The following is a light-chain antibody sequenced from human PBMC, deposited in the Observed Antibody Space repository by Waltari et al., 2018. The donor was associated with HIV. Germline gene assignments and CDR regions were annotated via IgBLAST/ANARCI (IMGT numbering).Light chain of an antibody. Sequence: EIVLTQSPGTLSLSPGERATLPCRASQSVSSSYLAWYQQKPGQAPRLLSYGASSRATGIPDRFSGSGSGTDFTLTISRLEPEDFAVYYCQQYGSSPATFGQGTRLEIK. J-gene: IGKJ5*01. V-gene: IGKV3-20*01. CDR2: GAS. CDR1: QSVSSSY. CDR3: QQYGSSPAT.